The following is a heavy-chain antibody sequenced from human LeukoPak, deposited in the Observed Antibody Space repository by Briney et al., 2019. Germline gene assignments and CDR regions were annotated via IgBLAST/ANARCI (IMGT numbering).Heavy chain of an antibody. CDR2: IRYDGSNK. CDR1: GFTFSSYT. Sequence: GGSLRLSCAASGFTFSSYTVHWVRQAPGKGLEWVAFIRYDGSNKYYADSVKGRFTISRDNSKNTLYLQMNSLRAEDTAVYYCANLDGYCSSTSCYDDAFDIWGQGTMVTVSS. J-gene: IGHJ3*02. V-gene: IGHV3-30*02. CDR3: ANLDGYCSSTSCYDDAFDI. D-gene: IGHD2-2*01.